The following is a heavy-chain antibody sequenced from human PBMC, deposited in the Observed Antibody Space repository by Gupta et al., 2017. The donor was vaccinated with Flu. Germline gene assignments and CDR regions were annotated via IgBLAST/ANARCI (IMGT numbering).Heavy chain of an antibody. V-gene: IGHV3-23*01. CDR2: ISAGGEST. J-gene: IGHJ4*02. CDR3: ATHQFYFDY. Sequence: SAFTFISYAMTWVRQAPGKGLEWVSGISAGGESTYYADSVKGRFTISRDNSKNTLYLQMNSLRAEDTAVYFGATHQFYFDYWGQGTLLPVSS. CDR1: AFTFISYA.